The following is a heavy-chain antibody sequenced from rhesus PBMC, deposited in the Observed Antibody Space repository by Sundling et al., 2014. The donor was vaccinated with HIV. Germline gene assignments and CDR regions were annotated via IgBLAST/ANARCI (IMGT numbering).Heavy chain of an antibody. J-gene: IGHJ4*01. CDR3: ASDAIGGTLDY. CDR2: IGGYSGNT. V-gene: IGHV4-65*02. D-gene: IGHD1-14*01. CDR1: GDSISSNNW. Sequence: QVRLQESGPGLVKPSETLSLTCSVSGDSISSNNWWTWIRQSPGKGLEWIGFIGGYSGNTDYDPSLKSRVTISKDTSKNQFYLKLSSVTAADTAVYYCASDAIGGTLDYWGQGVLVTVSS.